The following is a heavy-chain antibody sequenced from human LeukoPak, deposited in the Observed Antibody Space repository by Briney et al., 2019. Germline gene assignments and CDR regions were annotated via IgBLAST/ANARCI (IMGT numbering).Heavy chain of an antibody. J-gene: IGHJ2*01. CDR1: GFTFKNYA. V-gene: IGHV3-23*01. Sequence: PGGSLRLSCALSGFTFKNYAITWVRQAPGKGLEWVSSISNDGRSTHYADSVKGRFTISRDNSKNTVSLQMNSLRAEDTAVYYCAKYGSGDLWLLGWYFDFWGRGTLVTVS. CDR3: AKYGSGDLWLLGWYFDF. CDR2: ISNDGRST. D-gene: IGHD3-22*01.